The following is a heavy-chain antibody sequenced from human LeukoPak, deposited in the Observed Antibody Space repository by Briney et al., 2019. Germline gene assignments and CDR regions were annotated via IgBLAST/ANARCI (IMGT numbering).Heavy chain of an antibody. J-gene: IGHJ4*02. V-gene: IGHV3-23*01. D-gene: IGHD3-3*01. CDR1: GFTFSSYA. CDR2: ISGSGGST. Sequence: GGSLRPSCAASGFTFSSYAMSWVRQAPGKGLEWVSAISGSGGSTYYADSVKGRFTISRDNSKNTLYLQMNSLGAEDTAVYYCAKGLSYSKYYDFWSGSGTFDYWGQGTLVTVSS. CDR3: AKGLSYSKYYDFWSGSGTFDY.